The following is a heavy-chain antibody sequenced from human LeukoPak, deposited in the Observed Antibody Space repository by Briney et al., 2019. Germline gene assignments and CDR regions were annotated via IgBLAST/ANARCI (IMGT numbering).Heavy chain of an antibody. CDR2: ISSSGSTI. Sequence: GGSLRLSCAASGFTFSDYYMSWIRQAPGKGLEWVSYISSSGSTIYYADSVKGRFTISRDNAKNSLYLQMNSLRAEDTAVYYCAPQRWLQLPFDYWGQGTLVTVSS. J-gene: IGHJ4*02. CDR3: APQRWLQLPFDY. V-gene: IGHV3-11*01. CDR1: GFTFSDYY. D-gene: IGHD5-24*01.